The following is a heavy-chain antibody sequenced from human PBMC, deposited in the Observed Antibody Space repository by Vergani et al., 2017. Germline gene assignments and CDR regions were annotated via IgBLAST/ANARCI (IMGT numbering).Heavy chain of an antibody. D-gene: IGHD3-10*01. V-gene: IGHV1-69*06. J-gene: IGHJ5*02. Sequence: QVQLVQSGAEVKKPGSSVKVSFKASGGTFSSYAISWVRQAPGQGLEWMGGIIPIFGTANYAQKFQGRVTMTEDTSTDTAYMELSSLRSEDTAVYYCATSITMVRGVIITGPYNWFDPWGQGTLVTVSS. CDR3: ATSITMVRGVIITGPYNWFDP. CDR1: GGTFSSYA. CDR2: IIPIFGTA.